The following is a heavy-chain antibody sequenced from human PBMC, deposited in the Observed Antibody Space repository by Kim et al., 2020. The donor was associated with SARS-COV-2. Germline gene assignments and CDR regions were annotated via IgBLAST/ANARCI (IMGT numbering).Heavy chain of an antibody. Sequence: NYNPSLKSRVTMSVDKSKNQFSLKLSSVTAADTAVYYCASIWFGETRPDYWGQGTLVTVSS. CDR3: ASIWFGETRPDY. V-gene: IGHV4-4*02. D-gene: IGHD3-10*01. J-gene: IGHJ4*02.